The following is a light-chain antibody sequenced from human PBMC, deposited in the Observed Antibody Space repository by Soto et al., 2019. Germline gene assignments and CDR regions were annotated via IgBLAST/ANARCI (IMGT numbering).Light chain of an antibody. CDR3: QKYKTYPPT. V-gene: IGKV1-5*03. J-gene: IGKJ1*01. CDR1: QSIVRW. CDR2: EAS. Sequence: DIQMTQSPSTLSASVGDTVTITCRATQSIVRWLAWYQQQPGKAPTILIHEASILASGVPQRFSGTGSATELTLTIASLQSDDFATYYCQKYKTYPPTFGQGTKVDIK.